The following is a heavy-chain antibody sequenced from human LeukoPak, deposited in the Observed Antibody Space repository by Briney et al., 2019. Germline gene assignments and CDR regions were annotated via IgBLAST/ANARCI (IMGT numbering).Heavy chain of an antibody. J-gene: IGHJ4*02. Sequence: GGSLRLSCAASGFTFRSYGMSWVRQAPGKGLEWVSSLSGSGGSKYYADSVKGRFTISRDNSKNTLFLHMTSLRAEDTAVYYCAKALVGYDFDYCGQGILVTVSS. CDR2: LSGSGGSK. D-gene: IGHD1-26*01. V-gene: IGHV3-23*01. CDR3: AKALVGYDFDY. CDR1: GFTFRSYG.